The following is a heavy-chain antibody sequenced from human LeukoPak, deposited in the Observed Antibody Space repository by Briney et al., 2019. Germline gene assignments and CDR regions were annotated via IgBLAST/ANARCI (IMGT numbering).Heavy chain of an antibody. V-gene: IGHV3-30*04. J-gene: IGHJ5*02. CDR1: RFTFRNYA. D-gene: IGHD3-10*01. Sequence: GGSLRLSCAASRFTFRNYAMHWVRQAPGKGLEWVAVISSDGTNKDYADSVKGRFSISRDNSKNTLYLQTNRLRADDTAVYYCARDRSQEFDPWGQGTLVTVSS. CDR2: ISSDGTNK. CDR3: ARDRSQEFDP.